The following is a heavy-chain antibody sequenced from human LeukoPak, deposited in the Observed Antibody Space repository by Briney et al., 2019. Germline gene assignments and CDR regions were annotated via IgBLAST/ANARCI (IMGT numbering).Heavy chain of an antibody. CDR3: ARNYYGSGSYYNLPDY. CDR2: IYYSGST. CDR1: GYSISSGYY. D-gene: IGHD3-10*01. V-gene: IGHV4-61*01. J-gene: IGHJ4*02. Sequence: SETLSLTCTVSGYSISSGYYWSWIRQPPGKGLEWIGYIYYSGSTNYNPSLKSRVTISVDTSKNQFSLKLSSVTAADTAVYYCARNYYGSGSYYNLPDYWGQGTLVTVSS.